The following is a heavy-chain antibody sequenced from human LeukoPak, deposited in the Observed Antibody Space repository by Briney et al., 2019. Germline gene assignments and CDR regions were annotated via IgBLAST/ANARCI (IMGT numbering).Heavy chain of an antibody. CDR3: ARAAGWLDP. J-gene: IGHJ5*02. D-gene: IGHD6-13*01. Sequence: GGSLRLSCAASGFTFSDYYMSWVRQAPGKGLEWVSYISSCGSTRYYADSVKGRFTISRDNARKSIYLQMNSLRAEDTAVYYCARAAGWLDPWGQGSLVIVSS. V-gene: IGHV3-11*01. CDR2: ISSCGSTR. CDR1: GFTFSDYY.